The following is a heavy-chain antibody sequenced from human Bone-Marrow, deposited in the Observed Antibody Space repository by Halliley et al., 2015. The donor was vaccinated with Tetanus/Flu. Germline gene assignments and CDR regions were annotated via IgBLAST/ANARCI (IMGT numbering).Heavy chain of an antibody. V-gene: IGHV6-1*01. D-gene: IGHD3-3*01. CDR1: GDSVSNSSAA. CDR3: ARTNFNWFDP. J-gene: IGHJ5*02. Sequence: LVKPTQTLSLTCAISGDSVSNSSAAWNWIRQSPSRGLEWLGRTYYRSEWLDDYAISLKNRITIRPDTSNNQFSLHLNSVTPDDTAVYYCARTNFNWFDPWGQGILVTFSS. CDR2: TYYRSEWLD.